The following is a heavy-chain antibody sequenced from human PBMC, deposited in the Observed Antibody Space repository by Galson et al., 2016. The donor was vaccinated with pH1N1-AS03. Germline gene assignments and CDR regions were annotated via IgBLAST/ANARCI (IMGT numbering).Heavy chain of an antibody. J-gene: IGHJ4*02. Sequence: ETLSLTCAVSGYSISSGYYWGWIRQPPGKGLEWIGSIYHSGSTYYNPSLKGRITISVDTSKNQFSLNLYSVTAADTAVYYCAREGAAADPDDSWGQGTLVTVSS. CDR3: AREGAAADPDDS. V-gene: IGHV4-38-2*02. D-gene: IGHD6-13*01. CDR1: GYSISSGYY. CDR2: IYHSGST.